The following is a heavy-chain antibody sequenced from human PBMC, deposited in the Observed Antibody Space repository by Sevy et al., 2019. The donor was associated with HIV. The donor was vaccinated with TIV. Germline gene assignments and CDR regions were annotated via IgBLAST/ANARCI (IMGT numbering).Heavy chain of an antibody. J-gene: IGHJ4*02. CDR2: LSFGCGKI. D-gene: IGHD2-8*01. CDR1: GFAFYDYS. CDR3: AREGCTRPHDY. Sequence: GGSLRLSCAASGFAFYDYSMSWIRQAPGKGLEWVATLSFGCGKINYEDSVKGRFTISIDNSKNSFYLQMDNLRVEDTALYYCAREGCTRPHDYWGQGTRVTVSS. V-gene: IGHV3-23*01.